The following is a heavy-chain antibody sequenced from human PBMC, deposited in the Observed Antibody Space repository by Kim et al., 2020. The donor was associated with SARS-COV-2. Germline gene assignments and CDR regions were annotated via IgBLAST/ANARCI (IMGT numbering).Heavy chain of an antibody. Sequence: SETLSLTCTVSGGSISSGSYYWGWIRQHPGKGLEWIGNIYYSGSTYYNPSLESRVIISVDTSKNQFSLKLSSVTAADTAVYYCARESLRIGIVLYCFDYWGQGTLVTVSS. CDR3: ARESLRIGIVLYCFDY. V-gene: IGHV4-31*03. CDR1: GGSISSGSYY. J-gene: IGHJ4*02. CDR2: IYYSGST. D-gene: IGHD2-15*01.